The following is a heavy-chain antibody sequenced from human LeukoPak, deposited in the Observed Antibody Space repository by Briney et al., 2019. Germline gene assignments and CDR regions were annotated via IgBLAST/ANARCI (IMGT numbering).Heavy chain of an antibody. V-gene: IGHV3-33*01. CDR2: IWYDGSNK. CDR3: ARDGGYYDSSGYYFGY. CDR1: GFTFSSYG. D-gene: IGHD3-22*01. Sequence: QPGRSLRLSCAASGFTFSSYGMDWVRQAPGKGLEGVADIWYDGSNKYYADSVKGRFTISRDNSKNTLYLQMNSLRAEDTAVYYCARDGGYYDSSGYYFGYWGQGTLVTVSS. J-gene: IGHJ4*02.